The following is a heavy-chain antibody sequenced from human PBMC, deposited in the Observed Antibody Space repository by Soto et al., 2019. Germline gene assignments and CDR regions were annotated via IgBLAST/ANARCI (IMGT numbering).Heavy chain of an antibody. CDR3: ARHGFYGDYSSNYFDP. Sequence: PGESLKISCKGSRYSFTNYWIAWVRQMPGKGLEYMGIIYPSDSTTRYSPSFQGQVTISADKSISTAYLQWNSLKASDTVMYYCARHGFYGDYSSNYFDPWGQGTLVTVSS. V-gene: IGHV5-51*01. CDR2: IYPSDSTT. J-gene: IGHJ5*02. CDR1: RYSFTNYW. D-gene: IGHD4-17*01.